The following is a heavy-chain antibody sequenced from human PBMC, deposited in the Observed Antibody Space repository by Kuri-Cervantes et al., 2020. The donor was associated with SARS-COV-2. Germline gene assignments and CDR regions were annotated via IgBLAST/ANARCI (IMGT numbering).Heavy chain of an antibody. V-gene: IGHV4-34*09. CDR3: ARGDTAMVQGDAFDI. CDR2: INHSGST. J-gene: IGHJ3*02. D-gene: IGHD5-18*01. CDR1: GFTFSSYT. Sequence: SQTLSLTCAASGFTFSSYTMNWVRQAPGKGLEWIGEINHSGSTNYNPSLKSLVTISVDTSKNQFSLKLSSVTAADTAVYYCARGDTAMVQGDAFDIWGQGTMVTVSS.